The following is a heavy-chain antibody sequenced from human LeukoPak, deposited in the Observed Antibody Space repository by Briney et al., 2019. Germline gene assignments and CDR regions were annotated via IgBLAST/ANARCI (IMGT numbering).Heavy chain of an antibody. Sequence: ASVKVSCKASGYTFTAYYMHWVRQAPGQGLEWMGWINPNSGGTNYAQKFQGRVTMTRDTSISTAYMELSRLRSDDTAVYYCARVVVPAAIRNAFDIWGQGTMVTVSS. V-gene: IGHV1-2*02. CDR2: INPNSGGT. CDR1: GYTFTAYY. CDR3: ARVVVPAAIRNAFDI. D-gene: IGHD2-2*01. J-gene: IGHJ3*02.